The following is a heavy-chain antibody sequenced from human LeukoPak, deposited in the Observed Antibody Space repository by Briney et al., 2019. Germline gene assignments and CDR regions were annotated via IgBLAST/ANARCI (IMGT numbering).Heavy chain of an antibody. CDR3: ARDGYRTVGDY. Sequence: SETLSLTCSVSGYSISSGYYWGWIRQPPGKGLEWIGSIYHSGSTYYNPSLKSRVTISVDRSKNQFSLKLTSVTAADTAIYYCARDGYRTVGDYWGQGTLVTVSS. CDR1: GYSISSGYY. J-gene: IGHJ4*02. D-gene: IGHD5-18*01. V-gene: IGHV4-38-2*02. CDR2: IYHSGST.